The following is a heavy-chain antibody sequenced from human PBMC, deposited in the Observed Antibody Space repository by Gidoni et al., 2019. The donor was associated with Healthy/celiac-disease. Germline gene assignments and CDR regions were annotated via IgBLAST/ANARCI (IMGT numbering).Heavy chain of an antibody. CDR1: GYTFTSYY. CDR2: INPSGGST. V-gene: IGHV1-46*01. CDR3: AREARVTDSSGYPTDFDY. J-gene: IGHJ4*02. Sequence: QVQLVQSGAEVKKPGASVQVSCKASGYTFTSYYMHWVRQAPGQGLEWMGIINPSGGSTSYAKKFQGRVTMTRDTSTSTVYMELSSLRSEDTAVYYCAREARVTDSSGYPTDFDYWGQGTLVTVSS. D-gene: IGHD3-22*01.